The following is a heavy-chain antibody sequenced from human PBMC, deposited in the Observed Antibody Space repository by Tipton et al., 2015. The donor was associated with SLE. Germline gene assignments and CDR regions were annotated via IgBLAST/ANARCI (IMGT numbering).Heavy chain of an antibody. Sequence: SLRLSCEASGFTFSSYVMTWVRQTPGQGLECVSVIYSAGTSAHYADSVKGRFTVSRDNSKNMLYLQMDSLRAEDTAVYYCAKYLHVCGYFDLWGQGAPVTVSS. D-gene: IGHD3-22*01. CDR3: AKYLHVCGYFDL. CDR2: IYSAGTSA. CDR1: GFTFSSYV. J-gene: IGHJ4*02. V-gene: IGHV3-23*03.